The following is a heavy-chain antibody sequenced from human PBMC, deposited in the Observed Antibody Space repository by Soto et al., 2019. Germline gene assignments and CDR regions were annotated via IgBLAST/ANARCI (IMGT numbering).Heavy chain of an antibody. CDR2: IYGSGGT. CDR3: AGEGASSYASRHFDN. D-gene: IGHD3-16*01. V-gene: IGHV4-4*07. CDR1: GGSMFSYY. J-gene: IGHJ4*02. Sequence: QVQLQESGPGLVKASETLSLTCTVSGGSMFSYYWSWIRQPAGKGLGWIARIYGSGGTNYNPSLKSRVTMSLDTSKNKFSLGLTSVTAADTAVYYCAGEGASSYASRHFDNWGPGTLVTVSS.